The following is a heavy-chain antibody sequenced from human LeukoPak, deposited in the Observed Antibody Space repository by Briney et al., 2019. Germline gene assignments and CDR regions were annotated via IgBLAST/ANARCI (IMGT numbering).Heavy chain of an antibody. D-gene: IGHD1-26*01. CDR2: MNPNSGNT. J-gene: IGHJ4*02. CDR3: ARDRANSDFDY. V-gene: IGHV1-8*03. CDR1: GYTFTSYD. Sequence: ASVKVSCKASGYTFTSYDINWVRQATGQGLEWMGWMNPNSGNTGYAQKFQGRVTITRNTSISTAYMELSSLRAEDTAVYYCARDRANSDFDYWGQGTLVTVSS.